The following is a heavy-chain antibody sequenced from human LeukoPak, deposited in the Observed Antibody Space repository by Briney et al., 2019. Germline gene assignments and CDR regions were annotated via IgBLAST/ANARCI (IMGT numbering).Heavy chain of an antibody. CDR3: ARDLPRQTLIRRVANNWFDP. CDR2: IIPFFGTS. Sequence: GASVKVSCKASGGTFSSYGISWVRQAPGQGLEWMGRIIPFFGTSNYAQKFRGRVTITADMSASTAYMEMSSLRFDDTAVYYCARDLPRQTLIRRVANNWFDPWGQGTLVTVSS. V-gene: IGHV1-69*06. D-gene: IGHD3-10*01. J-gene: IGHJ5*02. CDR1: GGTFSSYG.